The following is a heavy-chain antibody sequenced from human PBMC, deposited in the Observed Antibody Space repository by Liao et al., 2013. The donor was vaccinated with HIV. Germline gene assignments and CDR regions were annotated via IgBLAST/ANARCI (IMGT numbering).Heavy chain of an antibody. CDR3: ARAPSIRIFGVVITPGAFDI. Sequence: QLQLQESGPGLVKPSETLSLTCTVSGGSISNSDYYWDWIRQPPGKGLEWIGSIYYSGSTYYNPSLMSRLSISVDTSKNQFALKLSSVTAADTAVYYCARAPSIRIFGVVITPGAFDIWGQGTMVSVSS. V-gene: IGHV4-39*07. CDR2: IYYSGST. CDR1: GGSISNSDYY. D-gene: IGHD3-3*01. J-gene: IGHJ3*02.